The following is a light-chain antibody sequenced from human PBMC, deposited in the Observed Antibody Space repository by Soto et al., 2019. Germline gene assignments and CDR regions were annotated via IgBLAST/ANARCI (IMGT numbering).Light chain of an antibody. CDR1: HSVSDNY. V-gene: IGKV3-20*01. CDR2: GAS. CDR3: QQYGNSPQT. J-gene: IGKJ1*01. Sequence: FVLTHSPGTLRLSLGERATNSCRAGHSVSDNYIAWYQHKSGQSPRLLIYGASTRATCIPDRFSGSGSGTDFTFTISRLGPEDFAVYFCQQYGNSPQTFGQGTKVE.